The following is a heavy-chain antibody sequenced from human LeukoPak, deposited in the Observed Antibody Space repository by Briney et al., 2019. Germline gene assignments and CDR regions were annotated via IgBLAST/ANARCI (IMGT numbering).Heavy chain of an antibody. J-gene: IGHJ4*02. CDR3: ARHYGDYVDY. Sequence: SETLSLTCNVSGGSISSSSYYWGWIRQPPGKGLEWIGSIYYSGSTYYNPSIKSRVTISVDTSKNQFSLKLSSVTAADTAVYYCARHYGDYVDYWGQGTLVTVSS. CDR2: IYYSGST. V-gene: IGHV4-39*01. D-gene: IGHD4-17*01. CDR1: GGSISSSSYY.